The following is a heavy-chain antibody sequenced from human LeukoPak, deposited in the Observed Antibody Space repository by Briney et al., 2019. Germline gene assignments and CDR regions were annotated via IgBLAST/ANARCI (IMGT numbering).Heavy chain of an antibody. V-gene: IGHV4-59*01. CDR2: IYYSGST. J-gene: IGHJ4*02. CDR1: GGSISSYY. D-gene: IGHD5-12*01. CDR3: ARSGYDWFFDY. Sequence: SETLSLTCTVSGGSISSYYWSWIRQPPGKGLEWIGYIYYSGSTNYNPSLKSRVTISVDTSKNQFSLKLSSVTAAGTAVYYCARSGYDWFFDYWGQGTLVTVSS.